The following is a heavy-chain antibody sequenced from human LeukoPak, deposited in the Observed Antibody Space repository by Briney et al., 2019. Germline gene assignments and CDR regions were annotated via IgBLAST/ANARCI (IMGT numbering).Heavy chain of an antibody. Sequence: GGSLRLSCAASGFTFSSYAMHWVRQAPGKGLEWVAVISYDGSNKYYADSVKGRFTISRDNSKNTLYLQMNSLRAEDTAVYYCAREGTFRWLQFEWGYFDYWGQGTLVTVSS. J-gene: IGHJ4*02. D-gene: IGHD5-24*01. CDR3: AREGTFRWLQFEWGYFDY. CDR2: ISYDGSNK. CDR1: GFTFSSYA. V-gene: IGHV3-30-3*01.